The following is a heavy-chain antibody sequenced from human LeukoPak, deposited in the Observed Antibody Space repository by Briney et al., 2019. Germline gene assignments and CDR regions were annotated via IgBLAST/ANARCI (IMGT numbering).Heavy chain of an antibody. J-gene: IGHJ4*02. CDR2: IYDSGST. V-gene: IGHV4-59*01. D-gene: IGHD6-19*01. Sequence: SETLSLTCTVSGGSISSYYWSWIRQPPGKGLEWIGNIYDSGSTNYNPSLKSRVTISVDTSKNQISLKLTSVTAADTAVYYCASTLQWLAVDYWAQGTLVTVSS. CDR1: GGSISSYY. CDR3: ASTLQWLAVDY.